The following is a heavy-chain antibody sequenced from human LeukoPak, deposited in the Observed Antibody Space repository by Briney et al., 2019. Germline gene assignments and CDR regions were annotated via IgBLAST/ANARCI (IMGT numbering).Heavy chain of an antibody. D-gene: IGHD4-17*01. CDR3: ARLRSGGYFEY. V-gene: IGHV4-61*08. CDR1: GGSVSSGGYY. CDR2: GYDSGSG. Sequence: SESLSLTCTVSGGSVSSGGYYWSWIRQPPGKGLDWIGCGYDSGSGKYKPSLNSRVTISIDTAKNQFSLKLNSVTAADTAVYYCARLRSGGYFEYWGQGTLVTVSS. J-gene: IGHJ4*02.